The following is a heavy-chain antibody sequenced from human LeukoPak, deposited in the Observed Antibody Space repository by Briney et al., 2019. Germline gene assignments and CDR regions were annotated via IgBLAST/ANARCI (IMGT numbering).Heavy chain of an antibody. V-gene: IGHV4-34*01. D-gene: IGHD2-2*01. CDR1: GGSFNDYY. CDR2: IHLGGST. Sequence: SETLSLTCAVYGGSFNDYYWSWIRQPPGKGLEWIGEIHLGGSTNYNPSLKSRVTLSVDTSKSQFSLNLSSVTAADTAVYYCASTERCSTTCPLDYWGQGTLVTVSS. J-gene: IGHJ4*02. CDR3: ASTERCSTTCPLDY.